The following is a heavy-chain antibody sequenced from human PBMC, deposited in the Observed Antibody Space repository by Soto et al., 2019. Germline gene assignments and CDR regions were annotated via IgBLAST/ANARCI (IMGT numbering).Heavy chain of an antibody. J-gene: IGHJ6*02. CDR2: IYWDDDE. V-gene: IGHV2-5*05. D-gene: IGHD2-15*01. CDR1: GFSLSTSGVG. Sequence: QITLKESGPTLVKPTQTLTLTCTFSGFSLSTSGVGVAWIRQSPGKALEWLALIYWDDDERYGPSLKTRLTITKDTSKNQVVLTMTNTDPVDTATYYCAHKGGRGAGMDVWGQGTTVTVSS. CDR3: AHKGGRGAGMDV.